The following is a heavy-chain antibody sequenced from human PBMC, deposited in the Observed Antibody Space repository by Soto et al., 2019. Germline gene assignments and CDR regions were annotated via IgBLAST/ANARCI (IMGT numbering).Heavy chain of an antibody. CDR1: GFTFSSYG. CDR3: ARDLTHYYDSSGYYPDY. J-gene: IGHJ4*02. CDR2: IWYDGSNK. Sequence: GGSLRLSCAASGFTFSSYGMHWVRQAPGKGLEWVAVIWYDGSNKYYADSVKGRVTISRDNSKNTLYLQMKSLRAEDTAVYYCARDLTHYYDSSGYYPDYWGQGTLVTVSS. V-gene: IGHV3-33*01. D-gene: IGHD3-22*01.